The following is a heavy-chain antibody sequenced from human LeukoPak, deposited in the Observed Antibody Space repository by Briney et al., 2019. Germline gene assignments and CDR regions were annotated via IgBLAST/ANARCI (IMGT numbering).Heavy chain of an antibody. J-gene: IGHJ5*02. CDR2: IKQDGSDN. CDR3: ARAASYYFGSGIRYYWFDP. V-gene: IGHV3-7*04. Sequence: GGSLTLSCAASGFTFSNYWTSRDRQAPGMGLEGVANIKQDGSDNYYVDSVKGRFTISRDNAKNSLFLQMNRLRPEDTAVYYCARAASYYFGSGIRYYWFDPWGQGTLVTVSS. D-gene: IGHD3-10*01. CDR1: GFTFSNYW.